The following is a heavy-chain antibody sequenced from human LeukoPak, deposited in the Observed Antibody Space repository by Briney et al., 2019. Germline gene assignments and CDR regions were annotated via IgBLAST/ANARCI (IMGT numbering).Heavy chain of an antibody. D-gene: IGHD4-11*01. Sequence: GGSLRLSCAASGFTFSDHYMDWVRQAPGKGLEWVGRTRNKANSYTTEYAASVKGRFTISRDDSRNSLYLQMNSLKTEDTAVYYCARYGPSNYGYYFDYWGQGTLVTVSS. CDR1: GFTFSDHY. CDR3: ARYGPSNYGYYFDY. CDR2: TRNKANSYTT. J-gene: IGHJ4*02. V-gene: IGHV3-72*01.